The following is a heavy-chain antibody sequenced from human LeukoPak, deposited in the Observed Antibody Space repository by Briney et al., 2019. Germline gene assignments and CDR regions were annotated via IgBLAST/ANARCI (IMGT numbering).Heavy chain of an antibody. CDR2: IDHGGST. CDR3: ARGRWGRDAYSPRSYWYFDH. Sequence: SETLSLTCAVDGGSFRGYYWSWIRQPPGKGLEWIGEIDHGGSTNYKPSLKSRVTISVDTSKNHLSLKLTSVTAADTAVYYCARGRWGRDAYSPRSYWYFDHWGRGTLVTVSS. J-gene: IGHJ2*01. D-gene: IGHD5-24*01. V-gene: IGHV4-34*01. CDR1: GGSFRGYY.